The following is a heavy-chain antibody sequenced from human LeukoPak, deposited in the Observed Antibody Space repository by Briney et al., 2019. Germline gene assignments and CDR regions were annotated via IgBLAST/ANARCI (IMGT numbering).Heavy chain of an antibody. CDR3: AKSSIALFGVVNSFDY. V-gene: IGHV3-23*01. CDR1: GFTFSSYG. J-gene: IGHJ4*02. D-gene: IGHD3-3*01. Sequence: GRSLRLSCAASGFTFSSYGMHWVRQAPGKGLEWVSAISGSGGSTYYADSVKGRFTISRDNSKNTLYLQMNSLRAEDTAVYYCAKSSIALFGVVNSFDYWGQGTLVTVSS. CDR2: ISGSGGST.